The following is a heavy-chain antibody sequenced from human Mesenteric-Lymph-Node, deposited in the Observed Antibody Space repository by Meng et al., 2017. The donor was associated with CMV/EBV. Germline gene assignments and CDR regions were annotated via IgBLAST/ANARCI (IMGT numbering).Heavy chain of an antibody. Sequence: QLQLQESGTGLVKPSETLFLTCTVSGGSISSSSYYWGWIRQPPGKGLEWIGSIYYSGSTYYNPSLKSRVTISVDTSKNQFSLKLSSVTAADTAVYYCARPHYYGSGSSPWFDPWGQGTLVTVSS. CDR1: GGSISSSSYY. CDR3: ARPHYYGSGSSPWFDP. CDR2: IYYSGST. J-gene: IGHJ5*02. D-gene: IGHD3-10*01. V-gene: IGHV4-39*01.